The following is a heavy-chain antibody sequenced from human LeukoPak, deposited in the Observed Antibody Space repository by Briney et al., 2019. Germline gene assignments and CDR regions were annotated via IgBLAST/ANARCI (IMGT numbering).Heavy chain of an antibody. CDR2: INPNGGGT. Sequence: GASVKVSCKASGYTFTGYYIHWVRQAPGQGLEWMGWINPNGGGTNYAQKFQSRVTMTRDTSISTAYMGLSRLRSDDTAVYYCARDQAGIVGATGSWPDWGQGTLVTVSS. J-gene: IGHJ4*02. CDR1: GYTFTGYY. V-gene: IGHV1-2*02. D-gene: IGHD1-26*01. CDR3: ARDQAGIVGATGSWPD.